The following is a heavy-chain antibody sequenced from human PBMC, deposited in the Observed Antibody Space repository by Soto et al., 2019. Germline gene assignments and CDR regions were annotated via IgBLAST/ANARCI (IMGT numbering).Heavy chain of an antibody. V-gene: IGHV3-30*18. Sequence: PGGSLRLSCAASGFTFSSYGMHCVRQAPGKGLEWVAVISYDGSNKYYADSVKGRFTISRDNSKNTLYLQMNSLRAEDTAVYYCAKALSPYSSSSLPYIDYWGQGTLVTVSS. CDR1: GFTFSSYG. CDR3: AKALSPYSSSSLPYIDY. CDR2: ISYDGSNK. J-gene: IGHJ4*02. D-gene: IGHD6-6*01.